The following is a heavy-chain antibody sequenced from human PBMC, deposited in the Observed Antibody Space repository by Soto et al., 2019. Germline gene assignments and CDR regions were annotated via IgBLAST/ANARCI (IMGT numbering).Heavy chain of an antibody. CDR3: ARDRGIAAAMTGFSRY. J-gene: IGHJ4*02. Sequence: QVQLVESGGGVVQPGRSLRLSCAASGFTFSSYAMHWVRQAPGKGLEWVEGISYDGSNKYYADSVKGRFTISKDNSKNTLYLQMNSLRAEDTAVYYCARDRGIAAAMTGFSRYWGQGTLVTVSS. CDR1: GFTFSSYA. V-gene: IGHV3-30-3*01. D-gene: IGHD6-13*01. CDR2: ISYDGSNK.